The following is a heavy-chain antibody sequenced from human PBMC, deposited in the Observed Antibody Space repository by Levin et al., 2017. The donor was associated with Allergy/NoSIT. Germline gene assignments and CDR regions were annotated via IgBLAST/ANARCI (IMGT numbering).Heavy chain of an antibody. CDR3: ARVGGGDSDAFDI. J-gene: IGHJ3*02. CDR2: IYHSGST. D-gene: IGHD2-21*02. Sequence: SSETLSLTCAVSGGSISSGGYSWSWIRQPPGKGLEWIGYIYHSGSTYYNPSLKSRVTISVDRSKNQFSLKLSSVTAADTAVYYCARVGGGDSDAFDIWGQGTMVTVSS. CDR1: GGSISSGGYS. V-gene: IGHV4-30-2*01.